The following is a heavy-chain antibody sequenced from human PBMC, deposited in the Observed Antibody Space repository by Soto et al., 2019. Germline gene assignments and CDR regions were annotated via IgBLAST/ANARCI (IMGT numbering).Heavy chain of an antibody. CDR3: AREDGGGPLDY. D-gene: IGHD2-15*01. CDR2: ITGSGAET. CDR1: GFLFSGYF. V-gene: IGHV3-23*01. Sequence: LESGGGPVQPGGSLRLSCDASGFLFSGYFMNWVRQAPGKGLEWVAYITGSGAETEYADSVKGRFTISRDNSRNTVSLQMNSLRVEDTAVYYCAREDGGGPLDYWGQGTLVTVSS. J-gene: IGHJ4*02.